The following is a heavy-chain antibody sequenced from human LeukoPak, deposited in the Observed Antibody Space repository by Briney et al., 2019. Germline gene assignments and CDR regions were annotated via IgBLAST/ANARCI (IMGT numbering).Heavy chain of an antibody. CDR2: ISGSGGST. CDR1: GFTFSYYS. D-gene: IGHD5-24*01. Sequence: QPGGFLRLSCVASGFTFSYYSMNWVRQAPGKGLEWVSVISGSGGSTYYADSVKGRFTISRDNSKNTLYLQMNSLRAEDTAVYYCARRIEMATMSSAFDIWGQGTMVTVSS. V-gene: IGHV3-23*01. J-gene: IGHJ3*02. CDR3: ARRIEMATMSSAFDI.